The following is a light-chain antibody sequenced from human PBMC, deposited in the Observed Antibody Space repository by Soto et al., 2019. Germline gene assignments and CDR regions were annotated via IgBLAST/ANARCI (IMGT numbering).Light chain of an antibody. Sequence: LTQPASVSGSPGQSITISCTGTSSYVGSYNLVSFYQQHPVKAPKLMLYDFIKLPSVVSNRFSGSKSDNTASLTISVXQXEDEADYYCGSYTGSSTFYVVFGGGTQLTVL. CDR1: SSYVGSYNL. V-gene: IGLV2-23*02. CDR2: DFI. J-gene: IGLJ2*01. CDR3: GSYTGSSTFYVV.